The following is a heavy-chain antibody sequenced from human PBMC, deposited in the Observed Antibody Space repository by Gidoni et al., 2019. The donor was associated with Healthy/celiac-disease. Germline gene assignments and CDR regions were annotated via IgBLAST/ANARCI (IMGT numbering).Heavy chain of an antibody. CDR3: AREGYCSSTSCVYFDY. J-gene: IGHJ4*02. Sequence: QVQLVESWGGLFQPGRSLRLSCAASGLPFSRYARHWVRPAPGQGLEWVAVISYDGSNKYYEDSVKGRFTISRDKSKNTLYLQMNSLRAEDTAVYYCAREGYCSSTSCVYFDYWGQGTLVTVSS. CDR1: GLPFSRYA. CDR2: ISYDGSNK. D-gene: IGHD2-2*01. V-gene: IGHV3-30-3*01.